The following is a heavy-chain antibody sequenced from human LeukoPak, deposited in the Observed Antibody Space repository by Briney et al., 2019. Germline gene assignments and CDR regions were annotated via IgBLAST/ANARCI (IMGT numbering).Heavy chain of an antibody. CDR3: ATEDGYSSGWYRGYNCFDP. D-gene: IGHD6-19*01. Sequence: ASVTVSCKVSGYTLTELSMHWVRQAPGKGLEWMGGFDPEDGETIYAQKFQGRVTMTEDTSTDTDYMELSSLRSEDTPVYYCATEDGYSSGWYRGYNCFDPWGQGTLVTVSS. CDR1: GYTLTELS. CDR2: FDPEDGET. J-gene: IGHJ5*02. V-gene: IGHV1-24*01.